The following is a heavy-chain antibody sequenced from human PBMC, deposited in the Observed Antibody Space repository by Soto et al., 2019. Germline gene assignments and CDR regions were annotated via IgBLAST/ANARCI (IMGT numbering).Heavy chain of an antibody. J-gene: IGHJ5*02. V-gene: IGHV4-31*03. CDR1: GCSISNANYY. Sequence: TLSLTCTGSGCSISNANYYWSWIRQHPGKGLEWIGYIYYTGTTYYSPSLESRVAISVDTSQNQFSLKMGAVNAADKAVYYCERGETRRCLDRSCHGWFEPWSQATMGT. D-gene: IGHD1-26*01. CDR2: IYYTGTT. CDR3: ERGETRRCLDRSCHGWFEP.